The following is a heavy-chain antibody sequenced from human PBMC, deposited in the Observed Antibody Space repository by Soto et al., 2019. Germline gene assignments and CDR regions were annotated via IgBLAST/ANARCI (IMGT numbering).Heavy chain of an antibody. CDR2: ISAYNGNT. CDR3: ARHPPQYCYASSPTDDAFDI. Sequence: QVQLVQSGAEVKKPGASVKVSCKASGYTFTSYGISWVRQAPGQGLEWMGWISAYNGNTNYAQKLQGRVTTTTDTSASTDYMERRSLRSDDTAAYYCARHPPQYCYASSPTDDAFDIWGQGTMVTVSS. J-gene: IGHJ3*02. CDR1: GYTFTSYG. V-gene: IGHV1-18*01. D-gene: IGHD3-22*01.